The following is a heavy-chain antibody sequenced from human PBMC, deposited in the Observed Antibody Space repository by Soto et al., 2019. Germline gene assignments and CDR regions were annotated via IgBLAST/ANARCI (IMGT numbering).Heavy chain of an antibody. Sequence: EVQLVESGGGLVKPGGSLRLSCAASGFTFSSYSMNWVRQAPGKGLEWVSSISSSSSYIYYADSVKGRFTISRDNAKNSLYLQMNSLRAEDTAVYYSASGNYYDSSGYYYGYCGQGTLVTVSS. D-gene: IGHD3-22*01. CDR1: GFTFSSYS. CDR2: ISSSSSYI. CDR3: ASGNYYDSSGYYYGY. J-gene: IGHJ4*02. V-gene: IGHV3-21*01.